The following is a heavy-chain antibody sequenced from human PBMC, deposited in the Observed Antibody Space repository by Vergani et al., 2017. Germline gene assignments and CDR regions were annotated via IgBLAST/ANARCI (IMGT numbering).Heavy chain of an antibody. J-gene: IGHJ6*04. D-gene: IGHD6-13*01. CDR1: GYTFTSYA. V-gene: IGHV7-4-1*02. CDR3: ARGKIRQQLVCGMDV. Sequence: QVQLVQSGAEVKKPGASVKVSCKASGYTFTSYAMNWVRQAPGQGLEWMGWINTNTGNPTYAQGFTGRFVFSLDTSVSTAYLQISSRKAEDTAVYYCARGKIRQQLVCGMDVWGKGTTVTVSS. CDR2: INTNTGNP.